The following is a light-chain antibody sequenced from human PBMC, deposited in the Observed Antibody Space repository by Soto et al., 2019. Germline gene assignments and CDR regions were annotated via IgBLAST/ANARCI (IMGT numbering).Light chain of an antibody. CDR2: DAS. CDR1: QSVSNY. CDR3: QQRSNWPPIT. Sequence: EIVLTQSPATLSLSPGERATLSCRASQSVSNYLAWYQQKPGQAPRLLIYDASNRATGIPARFSGSGSGTDFTLTISSLEPEDAAVYYCQQRSNWPPITFGQGTRLEI. J-gene: IGKJ5*01. V-gene: IGKV3-11*01.